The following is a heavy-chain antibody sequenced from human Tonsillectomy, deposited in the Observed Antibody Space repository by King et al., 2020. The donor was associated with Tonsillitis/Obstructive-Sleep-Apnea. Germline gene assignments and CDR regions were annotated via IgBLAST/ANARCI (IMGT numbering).Heavy chain of an antibody. V-gene: IGHV2-5*02. D-gene: IGHD3-3*01. Sequence: TLQESGPTLVKPTQTLTLTCTFSGFSLSTSGVGVGWIRQPPGKALEWLALIYWDDDKRYSPSLKSRLTITKDTSKNQVVLTMTNMDPVDTATYYCAHTQYDFWSGRFIPGFDYWGQGTLVTVSS. CDR1: GFSLSTSGVG. J-gene: IGHJ4*02. CDR2: IYWDDDK. CDR3: AHTQYDFWSGRFIPGFDY.